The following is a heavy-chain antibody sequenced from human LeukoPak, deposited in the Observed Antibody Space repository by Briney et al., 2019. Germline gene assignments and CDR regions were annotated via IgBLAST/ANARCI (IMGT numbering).Heavy chain of an antibody. D-gene: IGHD6-19*01. CDR1: GFTFSSYW. V-gene: IGHV3-74*01. J-gene: IGHJ3*02. CDR3: AKDRVAVAGTSTQKDAFDI. Sequence: GGSLRLSCAASGFTFSSYWMHWVRQAPGKGLVWVSRINSDGSSTNYADSVKGRFTISRDNAKNTLYLQMNSLRAEDTAVYYCAKDRVAVAGTSTQKDAFDIWGQGTMVTVSS. CDR2: INSDGSST.